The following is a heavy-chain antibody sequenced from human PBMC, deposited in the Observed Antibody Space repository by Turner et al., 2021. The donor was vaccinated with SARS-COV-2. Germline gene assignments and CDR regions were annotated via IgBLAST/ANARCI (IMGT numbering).Heavy chain of an antibody. D-gene: IGHD6-13*01. J-gene: IGHJ4*02. CDR1: GGSISSGGYY. CDR2: IYNRGNT. CDR3: ARSSTSSNRFDY. Sequence: QVQLQESGPGLVKPSQTLSLTCTVSGGSISSGGYYWSWIRQHPGKGLEWIGYIYNRGNTYYTPSLKSRVTISVDSSKNQFSLKLSSVTAADTAVYLCARSSTSSNRFDYWGQGTLVTVSS. V-gene: IGHV4-31*03.